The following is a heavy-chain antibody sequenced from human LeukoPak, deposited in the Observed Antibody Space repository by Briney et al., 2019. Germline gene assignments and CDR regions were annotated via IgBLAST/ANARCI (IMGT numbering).Heavy chain of an antibody. D-gene: IGHD1-26*01. Sequence: GGSLRLSCAASGFTFSGSAMHWVRQASGKGLEWVGRIRSKSNSYAASCAASVKGRFALSRDDSKNTAYLQMNSLKTEDTAVYYCARGSNSGSYYIWGQGTLVTVSS. J-gene: IGHJ4*02. CDR1: GFTFSGSA. CDR3: ARGSNSGSYYI. V-gene: IGHV3-73*01. CDR2: IRSKSNSYAA.